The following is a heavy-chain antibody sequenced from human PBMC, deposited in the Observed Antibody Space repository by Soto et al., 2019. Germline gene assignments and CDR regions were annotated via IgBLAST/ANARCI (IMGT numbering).Heavy chain of an antibody. J-gene: IGHJ4*02. V-gene: IGHV1-3*04. D-gene: IGHD3-16*01. Sequence: QVQLVQSGAEVKKPGASVKVSCKASGYTLTHYPLPWVRQAPGQRPEWLGWISTANGDTGFSQSFQGRVAFTRDTSAKTADRELNSLSSEDTDLYHCADLANAYHNFAFGGQGTLITVSP. CDR3: ADLANAYHNFAF. CDR2: ISTANGDT. CDR1: GYTLTHYP.